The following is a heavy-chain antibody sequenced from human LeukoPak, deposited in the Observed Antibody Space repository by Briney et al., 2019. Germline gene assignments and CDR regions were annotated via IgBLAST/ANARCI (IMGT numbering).Heavy chain of an antibody. Sequence: GASVKVSCKTSGYSFTSHGISWVRQAPGQGLEWMGWISGYNGNTNYAQKFQGRVTMTTDASTRTAHMEVRGLRSDDPAVYYCARGGWTTGMDYWGQGTLVTVSS. CDR3: ARGGWTTGMDY. J-gene: IGHJ4*02. V-gene: IGHV1-18*01. CDR1: GYSFTSHG. CDR2: ISGYNGNT. D-gene: IGHD1-14*01.